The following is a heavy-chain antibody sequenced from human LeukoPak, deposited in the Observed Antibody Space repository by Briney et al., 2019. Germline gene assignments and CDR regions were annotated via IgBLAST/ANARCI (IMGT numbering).Heavy chain of an antibody. Sequence: ASVKFSCKVSGLTFTSYGISWVRQATGQGLGWMGWISFYDGNTNYAQKLQGRVTMTTDTSTSTAYIELRSLRSDDTAVYYCARGGRRGLRYFDWLLSDVDAFDIWGQRTMVTVSS. CDR2: ISFYDGNT. J-gene: IGHJ3*02. V-gene: IGHV1-18*01. CDR3: ARGGRRGLRYFDWLLSDVDAFDI. D-gene: IGHD3-9*01. CDR1: GLTFTSYG.